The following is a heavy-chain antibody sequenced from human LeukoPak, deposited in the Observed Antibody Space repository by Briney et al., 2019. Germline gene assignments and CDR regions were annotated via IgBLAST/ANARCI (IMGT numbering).Heavy chain of an antibody. CDR1: GFTFRSNA. Sequence: GGSLRLSCAASGFTFRSNAMHWVRQAPGKGLEWVTFIRYDGNEKYYADSVKGRFTVSRDSSKNTLYLQMNSLRVEDTAVYYCAQERDRRGYFDYWGQGTLVTVPS. V-gene: IGHV3-30*02. CDR2: IRYDGNEK. D-gene: IGHD2-15*01. CDR3: AQERDRRGYFDY. J-gene: IGHJ4*02.